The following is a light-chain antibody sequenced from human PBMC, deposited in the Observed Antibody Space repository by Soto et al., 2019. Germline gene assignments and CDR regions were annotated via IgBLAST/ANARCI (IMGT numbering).Light chain of an antibody. V-gene: IGKV1-9*01. CDR2: AAS. CDR3: QQYNSYLT. CDR1: QGFSTY. J-gene: IGKJ5*01. Sequence: IQLTQSPSSLSASVGDRITITCRASQGFSTYLAWSQQKPGKAPKLLIYAASTLQSGAPSRFSGSGSGTEFTLTISSLQPDDFATYYCQQYNSYLTFGQGTRLEIK.